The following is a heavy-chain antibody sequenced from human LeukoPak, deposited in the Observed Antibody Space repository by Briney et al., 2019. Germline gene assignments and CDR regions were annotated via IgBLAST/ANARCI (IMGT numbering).Heavy chain of an antibody. CDR2: MYYSGST. V-gene: IGHV4-59*08. CDR1: GGSISSY. J-gene: IGHJ4*02. Sequence: NPSETLSLTCTVSGGSISSYWSWIRQPPGKGLEWIAYMYYSGSTNSNPSLKSRVTMSVDTSKNQFSLKLSSVTAADTAVYYCARGGGSVWYEFDYWGQGTLVTVSS. D-gene: IGHD6-19*01. CDR3: ARGGGSVWYEFDY.